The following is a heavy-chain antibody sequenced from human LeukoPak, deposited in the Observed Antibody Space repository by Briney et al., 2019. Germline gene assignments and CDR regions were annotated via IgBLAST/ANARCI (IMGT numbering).Heavy chain of an antibody. J-gene: IGHJ4*02. D-gene: IGHD6-6*01. V-gene: IGHV4-34*01. Sequence: PSETLSLTCAVYGGSFSGYYWSWVRQPPGKGLEWIGEINHSGSTNYNPSLKSRVTISVDTSKNQFSLKLSSVTAADTAVYYCARDPQLGPFDYWGQGTLVIVSS. CDR3: ARDPQLGPFDY. CDR2: INHSGST. CDR1: GGSFSGYY.